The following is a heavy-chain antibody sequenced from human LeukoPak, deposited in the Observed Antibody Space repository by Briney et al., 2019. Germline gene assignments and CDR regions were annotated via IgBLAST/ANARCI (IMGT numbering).Heavy chain of an antibody. CDR3: ARDNPEGFDY. J-gene: IGHJ4*02. V-gene: IGHV3-7*01. CDR1: GFTFSSYW. Sequence: GGSLRLSCAASGFTFSSYWMTWVRQAPGKGLEWVANIKQDGSEKYYVDSVKGRFTISRDNSKNTLYLQMNSLRAEDTAVYYCARDNPEGFDYWGQGTLVTVSS. CDR2: IKQDGSEK. D-gene: IGHD1-14*01.